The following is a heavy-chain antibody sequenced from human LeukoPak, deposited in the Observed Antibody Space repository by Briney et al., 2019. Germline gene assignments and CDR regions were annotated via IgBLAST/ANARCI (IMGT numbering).Heavy chain of an antibody. Sequence: GESLKISCKGSGYSFTSYWIGWVRQMPGKGLEWMGIIYPGDSDTRYSPSFQGQVTISADKSISTAYLQWSSLKASDTAMYYCARQDDFWSGYQYYFDYWGQGTLVTVSS. D-gene: IGHD3-3*01. V-gene: IGHV5-51*01. CDR3: ARQDDFWSGYQYYFDY. CDR1: GYSFTSYW. CDR2: IYPGDSDT. J-gene: IGHJ4*02.